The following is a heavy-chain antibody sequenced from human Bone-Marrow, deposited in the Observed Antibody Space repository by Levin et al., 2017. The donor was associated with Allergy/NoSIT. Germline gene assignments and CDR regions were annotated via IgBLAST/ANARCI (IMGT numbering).Heavy chain of an antibody. J-gene: IGHJ1*01. Sequence: QAGGSLRLSCTVSGFTFGNYAMSWVRQAPGNGLEWVSFIRNKEYGEKTEYAASVRGRFTISRDDSKSIAYLQMSSLTTEDTAVYYCTRGYSGYYAEYFYHWGQGTLVTVSS. D-gene: IGHD5-12*01. CDR1: GFTFGNYA. CDR2: IRNKEYGEKT. CDR3: TRGYSGYYAEYFYH. V-gene: IGHV3-49*04.